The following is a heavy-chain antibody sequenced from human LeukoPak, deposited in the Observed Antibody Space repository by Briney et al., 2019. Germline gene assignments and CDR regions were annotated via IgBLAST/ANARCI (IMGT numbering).Heavy chain of an antibody. CDR3: VSGWLEHFQH. CDR2: ISGSGGST. CDR1: GFTFSSSG. V-gene: IGHV3-23*01. D-gene: IGHD6-19*01. Sequence: GGTLRLSCAASGFTFSSSGMTWVRQAPGKGLEWVSSISGSGGSTYYADSVKGRFTISRDNSKNTLYLQMNSLRAEDTAVYYCVSGWLEHFQHWGQGTLVTVSS. J-gene: IGHJ1*01.